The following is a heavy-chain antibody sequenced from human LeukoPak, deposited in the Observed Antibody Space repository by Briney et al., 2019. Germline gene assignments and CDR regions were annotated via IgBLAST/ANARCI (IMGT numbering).Heavy chain of an antibody. V-gene: IGHV2-26*01. D-gene: IGHD3-3*01. CDR2: IFSNDEK. Sequence: SGPVLVKPTETLTLTCTVSGFSLSNARMGVSWIRQPPGKALEWLAHIFSNDEKYYTTSLKSRLTISKDTFKSQVVLTMTNVDPVDTATYYCARMPYYDFWSGYGYYFDYWGQGTLVTVSS. CDR1: GFSLSNARMG. J-gene: IGHJ4*02. CDR3: ARMPYYDFWSGYGYYFDY.